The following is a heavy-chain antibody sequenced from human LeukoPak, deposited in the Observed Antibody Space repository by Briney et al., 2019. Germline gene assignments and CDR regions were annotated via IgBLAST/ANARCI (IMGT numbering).Heavy chain of an antibody. CDR1: GFTFSSYA. D-gene: IGHD5-24*01. CDR2: ISYDGSNK. CDR3: AGDFVEMATSNWFDP. Sequence: GRSLRLSCAASGFTFSSYAMHWVRQAPGKGLEWVAVISYDGSNKYYADSVKGRFTISRDNSKNTLYLQMNSLRAEDTAVYYCAGDFVEMATSNWFDPWGQGTLVTVSS. J-gene: IGHJ5*02. V-gene: IGHV3-30*01.